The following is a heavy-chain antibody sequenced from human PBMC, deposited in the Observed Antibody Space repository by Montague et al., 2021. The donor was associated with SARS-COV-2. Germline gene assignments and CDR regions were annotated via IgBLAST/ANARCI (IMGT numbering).Heavy chain of an antibody. CDR3: ATRTRYPQNDFGF. V-gene: IGHV4-39*01. CDR1: GDSIRNSDYS. J-gene: IGHJ4*02. Sequence: SETLSLTCTVSGDSIRNSDYSWGWVRQRPGKGLEWIGNIYNGGTTFYNPSLKSRVTIFVDTSKNQFSLKLSSVTAADTAVYYCATRTRYPQNDFGFWGQGTLVSVSS. CDR2: IYNGGTT. D-gene: IGHD2-15*01.